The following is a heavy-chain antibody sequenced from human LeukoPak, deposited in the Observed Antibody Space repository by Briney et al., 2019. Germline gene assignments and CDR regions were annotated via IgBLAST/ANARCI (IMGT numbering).Heavy chain of an antibody. CDR1: GGSISSGDYY. J-gene: IGHJ3*02. D-gene: IGHD3-10*01. CDR3: AREFGEPGAFDI. Sequence: PSQTLSLTCTVSGGSISSGDYYWSWIRQPPGKGLEWIGYIYYSGSTYYNPSLKSRVTISVDTSKNQFSLKLSSVTAADTAVYYCAREFGEPGAFDIWGQGTMVTVSS. CDR2: IYYSGST. V-gene: IGHV4-30-4*01.